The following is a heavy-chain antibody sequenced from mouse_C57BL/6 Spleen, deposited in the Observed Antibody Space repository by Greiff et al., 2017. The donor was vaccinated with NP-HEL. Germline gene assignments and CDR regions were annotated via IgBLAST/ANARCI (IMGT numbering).Heavy chain of an antibody. Sequence: VQLQQSGAELVRPGALVKLSCKASGYTFTDYYINWVKQRPGQGLEWIARIYPGSGNTYYNEKFKGKATLTAEKSSSTAYMQLSSLTSEDSAVYFCARSNYYGSSYPWYFDVWGTGTTVTVSS. CDR1: GYTFTDYY. V-gene: IGHV1-76*01. J-gene: IGHJ1*03. CDR2: IYPGSGNT. D-gene: IGHD1-1*01. CDR3: ARSNYYGSSYPWYFDV.